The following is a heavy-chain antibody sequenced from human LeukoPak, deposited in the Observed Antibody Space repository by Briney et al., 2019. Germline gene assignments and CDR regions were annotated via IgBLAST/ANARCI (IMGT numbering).Heavy chain of an antibody. D-gene: IGHD3-16*01. J-gene: IGHJ4*02. Sequence: GGSLRLSCAASGFTFSDYYMSWIRQAPGKGLEWVSYISSSGSTINYADSVKGRFTISRDNSKNTLYLQMNSLRAEDTAVYYCARDWAYYDYVWGSPAYWGQGTLVTVSS. CDR1: GFTFSDYY. CDR2: ISSSGSTI. V-gene: IGHV3-11*04. CDR3: ARDWAYYDYVWGSPAY.